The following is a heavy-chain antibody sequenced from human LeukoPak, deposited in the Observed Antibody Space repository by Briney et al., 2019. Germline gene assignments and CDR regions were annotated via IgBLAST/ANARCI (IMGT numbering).Heavy chain of an antibody. D-gene: IGHD3-22*01. Sequence: SSETLSLTCTVSGGSISSYYWSWIRQPAGKGLEWIGRIYTSGSTNYNPSLKSRVTISVDKSKNQLSLKLSSVTAADTAVYYCARDGDYYDSSGSVRAFDIWGQGTMVTVSS. J-gene: IGHJ3*02. CDR3: ARDGDYYDSSGSVRAFDI. CDR1: GGSISSYY. V-gene: IGHV4-4*07. CDR2: IYTSGST.